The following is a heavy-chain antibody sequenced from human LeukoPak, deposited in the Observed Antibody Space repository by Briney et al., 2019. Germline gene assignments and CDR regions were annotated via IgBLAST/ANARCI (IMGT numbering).Heavy chain of an antibody. CDR3: ARGYSYDFWSGYYRGHNWFDP. Sequence: EASVKVSCKASGYTFTSYDINWVRQATGQGLEWMGWMNPNSGNTGYAQKFQGRVTMTRNTSTSTAYMELSSLRSEDTAVYYCARGYSYDFWSGYYRGHNWFDPWGQGTLVTVSS. CDR1: GYTFTSYD. J-gene: IGHJ5*02. CDR2: MNPNSGNT. V-gene: IGHV1-8*01. D-gene: IGHD3-3*01.